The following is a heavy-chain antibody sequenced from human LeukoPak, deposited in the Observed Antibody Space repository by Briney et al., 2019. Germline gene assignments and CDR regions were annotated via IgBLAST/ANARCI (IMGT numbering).Heavy chain of an antibody. Sequence: PGGSLRLSCAASGFTFSNYWMHWVRQAPGKGLGWVSRINSEGSSTSYADSVRGRFTISRDNAKNKLYLQMNSLRAEATAVYYCTRVLGDWGQGTLVTVSS. CDR2: INSEGSST. J-gene: IGHJ4*02. CDR3: TRVLGD. V-gene: IGHV3-74*01. CDR1: GFTFSNYW. D-gene: IGHD3-16*01.